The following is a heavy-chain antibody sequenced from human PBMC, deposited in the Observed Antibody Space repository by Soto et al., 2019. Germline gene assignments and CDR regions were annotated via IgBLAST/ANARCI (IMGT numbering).Heavy chain of an antibody. J-gene: IGHJ4*02. Sequence: WTWLRHHPVKVPEWNGYIHHSGSTDCNPSLKSRVSISVDASKNQFSLKLSSVTAADTAVYHCATRYPGTEYLGVFDFWGQGALVSVSS. V-gene: IGHV4-31*02. CDR2: IHHSGST. D-gene: IGHD3-10*01. CDR3: ATRYPGTEYLGVFDF.